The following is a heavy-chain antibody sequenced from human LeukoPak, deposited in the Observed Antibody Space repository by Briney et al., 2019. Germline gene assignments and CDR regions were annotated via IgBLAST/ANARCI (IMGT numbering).Heavy chain of an antibody. CDR2: IYYSGST. Sequence: PSETLSLTCTVSGGSISSYYWSWIRQPPGKGLEWIGYIYYSGSTNYNPSLKSRVTISVDTSKNQFSLKLSSVTAADTAVYYCARAGGYGSGDPSWFDPWGQGTLVTVSS. CDR1: GGSISSYY. J-gene: IGHJ5*02. V-gene: IGHV4-59*12. CDR3: ARAGGYGSGDPSWFDP. D-gene: IGHD3-10*01.